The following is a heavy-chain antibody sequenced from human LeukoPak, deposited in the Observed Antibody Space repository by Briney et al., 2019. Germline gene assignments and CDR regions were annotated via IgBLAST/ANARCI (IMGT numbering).Heavy chain of an antibody. CDR2: ISYDGSDK. V-gene: IGHV3-30*03. D-gene: IGHD1-7*01. J-gene: IGHJ5*02. Sequence: PGRSLRLSCAASGFTFRNYGMQWVRQTPGKGLEWVTLISYDGSDKYYADSVKGRFSISRDNAKNSLYLQMNSLRAEDTAVYYCARVPNWNSVNWFDPWGQGTLVTVSS. CDR3: ARVPNWNSVNWFDP. CDR1: GFTFRNYG.